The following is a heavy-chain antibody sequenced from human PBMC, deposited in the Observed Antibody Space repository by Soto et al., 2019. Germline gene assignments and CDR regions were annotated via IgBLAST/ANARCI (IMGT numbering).Heavy chain of an antibody. Sequence: SGPTLVNPTQTLTLTCTFSGLSLSTSDVGVGWIRQPPGKALEWLAVIYWDDDKRYRPSLKSRLTITKDTSKNQVVLTMTNMDPVDAATYYCAHTKYSRSSFDYWGQGTLVTVSS. J-gene: IGHJ4*02. CDR1: GLSLSTSDVG. D-gene: IGHD6-6*01. CDR3: AHTKYSRSSFDY. CDR2: IYWDDDK. V-gene: IGHV2-5*02.